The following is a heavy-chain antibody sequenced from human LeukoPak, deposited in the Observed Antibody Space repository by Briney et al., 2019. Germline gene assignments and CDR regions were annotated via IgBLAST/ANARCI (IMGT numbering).Heavy chain of an antibody. J-gene: IGHJ4*02. CDR2: IEPDGSGK. D-gene: IGHD3-10*01. V-gene: IGHV3-7*01. Sequence: GGSLRLSCAASGFSFRDYWMSWVRQAPGKGLEWVADIEPDGSGKTYVDSVKGRFTISRDNAQQSLYLQMDTLTAEDTDVYYCVTSWVRQQRDFWGQGTLVTVSS. CDR3: VTSWVRQQRDF. CDR1: GFSFRDYW.